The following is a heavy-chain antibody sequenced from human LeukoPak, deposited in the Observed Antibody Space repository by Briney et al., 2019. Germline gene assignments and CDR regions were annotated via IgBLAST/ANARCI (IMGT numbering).Heavy chain of an antibody. CDR2: INQDGSEK. Sequence: GGSLRLSCAASGFTFNIYWMSWVRQAPGKGLEWVANINQDGSEKYYVDSVKGRFTISRDNAMNSLYLQMNSLRGEDTAAYYCARRDGYNTFYFEYWGQGTLVTVSS. V-gene: IGHV3-7*01. CDR1: GFTFNIYW. J-gene: IGHJ4*02. CDR3: ARRDGYNTFYFEY. D-gene: IGHD5-24*01.